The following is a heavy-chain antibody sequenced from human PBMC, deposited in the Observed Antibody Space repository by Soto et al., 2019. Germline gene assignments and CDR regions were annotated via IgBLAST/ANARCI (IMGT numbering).Heavy chain of an antibody. CDR3: AHLPVGAAADPYGY. D-gene: IGHD6-13*01. J-gene: IGHJ4*02. V-gene: IGHV2-5*02. CDR1: GFSLSTSGVG. Sequence: QITLKESGPTLVKPTQTLTLTCTFSGFSLSTSGVGVGWIRQPPGKALEWLALIYWDDDKRYSPSLKSRLTITKDTSKNQVVLTMTNTDPVDTATYSGAHLPVGAAADPYGYWGQGTLVTVSS. CDR2: IYWDDDK.